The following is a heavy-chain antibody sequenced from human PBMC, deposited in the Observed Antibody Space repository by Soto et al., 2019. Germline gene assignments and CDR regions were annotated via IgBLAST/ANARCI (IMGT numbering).Heavy chain of an antibody. CDR1: GGTFNIYN. J-gene: IGHJ6*02. D-gene: IGHD7-27*01. V-gene: IGHV1-69*01. CDR3: ARDETGDSYYYYYGRDV. CDR2: ILPIFGTT. Sequence: QVQLVQSGAEVKKPGSSVKVSCKASGGTFNIYNINWVRQAPGQGLEWMGGILPIFGTTNYAQRFQGRLTIIADDSTSTAYMALSSLRSEDTAVYYCARDETGDSYYYYYGRDVWGQGTTVTVTS.